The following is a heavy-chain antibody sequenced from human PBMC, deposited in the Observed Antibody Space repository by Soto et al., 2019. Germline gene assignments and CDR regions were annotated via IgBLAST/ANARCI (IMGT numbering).Heavy chain of an antibody. CDR3: AGRFG. J-gene: IGHJ4*02. CDR1: GVTFSRLY. D-gene: IGHD3-16*01. Sequence: SLRLSCAASGVTFSRLYMNWVRQAPGKGLEWVANINQDGSVKNYLDSVKGRFTISRDNAKNSLYLQMNSLRADDTAVYYCAGRFGWGQGTLVTVSS. CDR2: INQDGSVK. V-gene: IGHV3-7*05.